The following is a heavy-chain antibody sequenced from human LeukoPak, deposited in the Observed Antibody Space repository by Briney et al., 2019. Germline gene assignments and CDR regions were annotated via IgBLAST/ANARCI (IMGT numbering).Heavy chain of an antibody. CDR2: ISGSGGST. CDR1: GFTFSSYA. Sequence: GGFLRLSCAASGFTFSSYAMSWVRQAPGKGLEWVSAISGSGGSTYYADSVKGRFTISRDNSKNTLYLQMNSLRAEDTAVYYCAKDGAPGCRLGELSNWGQGTLVTVSS. V-gene: IGHV3-23*01. CDR3: AKDGAPGCRLGELSN. D-gene: IGHD3-16*02. J-gene: IGHJ4*02.